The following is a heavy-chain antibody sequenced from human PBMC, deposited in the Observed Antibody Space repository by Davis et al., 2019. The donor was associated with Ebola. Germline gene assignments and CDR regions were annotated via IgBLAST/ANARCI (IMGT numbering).Heavy chain of an antibody. CDR3: AREISVAYFDY. Sequence: GESLMISCAASGFTFSSYSMNWVRQAPGKGPEWVSSISSSSSYLYYADSVKGRFTISRDNAKNSLYLQMTSLRAEDTAVYYCAREISVAYFDYWGQGTLVTVSS. D-gene: IGHD6-19*01. V-gene: IGHV3-21*01. J-gene: IGHJ4*02. CDR1: GFTFSSYS. CDR2: ISSSSSYL.